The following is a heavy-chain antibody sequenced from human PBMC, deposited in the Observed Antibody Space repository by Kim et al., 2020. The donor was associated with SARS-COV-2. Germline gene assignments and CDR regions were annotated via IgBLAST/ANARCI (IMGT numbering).Heavy chain of an antibody. CDR3: ASISADYYHYYGMDV. V-gene: IGHV3-74*01. J-gene: IGHJ6*02. Sequence: DSVKGRFTISRDNAKNTLYLQMNSLRAEDTAVYYCASISADYYHYYGMDVWGQGTTVTVSS.